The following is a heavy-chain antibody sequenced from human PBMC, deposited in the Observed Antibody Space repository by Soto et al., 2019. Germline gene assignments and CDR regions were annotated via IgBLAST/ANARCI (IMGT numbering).Heavy chain of an antibody. CDR1: GYTFSNHG. V-gene: IGHV1-18*01. CDR2: IGAYNGNT. J-gene: IGHJ6*03. CDR3: ARVRQLVGYFYYYVDV. Sequence: QVQLLQSGAEVKKPGASVKVSCKASGYTFSNHGITWVRQAPGQGLEWMGWIGAYNGNTHYTQSLQGRVTMTTDTSTGTAYMELRGLRSDDTAVYYWARVRQLVGYFYYYVDVWCKGTTVTVSS. D-gene: IGHD6-6*01.